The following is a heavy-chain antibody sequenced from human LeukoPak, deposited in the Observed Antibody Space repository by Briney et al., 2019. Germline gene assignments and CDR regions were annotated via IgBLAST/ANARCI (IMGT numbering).Heavy chain of an antibody. Sequence: SETLSLTCAVYGGSFSGYYWSWIRQPPGKGLEWIGEIDHSGSTNYNPSLKSRVTISVDTSKNQFSLRLSSVTAADTAVYSRARGDTTMATHTFDYWGQGTLVTVSS. V-gene: IGHV4-34*01. CDR3: ARGDTTMATHTFDY. J-gene: IGHJ4*02. CDR1: GGSFSGYY. D-gene: IGHD5-18*01. CDR2: IDHSGST.